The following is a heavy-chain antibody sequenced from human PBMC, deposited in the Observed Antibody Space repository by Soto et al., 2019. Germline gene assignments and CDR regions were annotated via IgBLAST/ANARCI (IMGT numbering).Heavy chain of an antibody. CDR1: GGTFSTYS. J-gene: IGHJ6*02. CDR3: ARESKRDLPPNYSGMDV. V-gene: IGHV1-69*06. D-gene: IGHD2-2*01. CDR2: TTPIFGTQ. Sequence: QVHLVQSGAEVKTPGSSVKVSCKASGGTFSTYSFSWVRQAPGQGLEWVGGTTPIFGTQNYAQKFQGRVTITADKATSTVYMELSRLRSEDTAVYYCARESKRDLPPNYSGMDVWGQGTTVTVSS.